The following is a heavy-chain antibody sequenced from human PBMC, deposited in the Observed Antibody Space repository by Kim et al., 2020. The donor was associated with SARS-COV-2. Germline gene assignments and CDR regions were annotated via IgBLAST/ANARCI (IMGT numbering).Heavy chain of an antibody. V-gene: IGHV4-34*01. D-gene: IGHD4-17*01. CDR1: GGSFSGYY. CDR2: INHSGST. J-gene: IGHJ6*01. Sequence: SETLSLTCAVYGGSFSGYYWSWIRQPPGKGLEWIGEINHSGSTNYNPSLKSRVTISVDTSKNQFSLKLSSVTAADTAVYYCARSTTVTPFYYYYYGMDV. CDR3: ARSTTVTPFYYYYYGMDV.